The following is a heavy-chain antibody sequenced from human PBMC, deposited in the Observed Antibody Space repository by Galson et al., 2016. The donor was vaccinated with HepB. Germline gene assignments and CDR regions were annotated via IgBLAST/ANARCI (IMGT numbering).Heavy chain of an antibody. V-gene: IGHV1-69*13. J-gene: IGHJ6*02. CDR1: GGTFGTYA. CDR3: AREREGAAGYYYYGMDV. D-gene: IGHD1-26*01. CDR2: IIPIYGTT. Sequence: SVKVSCKASGGTFGTYAISWVRQAPGQGLDWMGGIIPIYGTTHYAQKFQGRVTMTADESTNTAYMELSSLRSEDTAVYYCAREREGAAGYYYYGMDVWGQGTPATVSS.